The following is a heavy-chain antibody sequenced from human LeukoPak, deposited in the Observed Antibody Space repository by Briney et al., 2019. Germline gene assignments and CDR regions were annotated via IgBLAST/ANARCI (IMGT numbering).Heavy chain of an antibody. CDR3: ARDSSLQQLPYYLGY. CDR1: GFTFDDYC. D-gene: IGHD6-13*01. CDR2: INLNGGIT. Sequence: GGSLRLSCAASGFTFDDYCMSWVRQAPGEGLGWVSGINLNGGITGYAHSVKGAFTIPRDNAKNSLYLQMNSLRAEDTPLYYCARDSSLQQLPYYLGYWGHGTLVTVSS. V-gene: IGHV3-20*04. J-gene: IGHJ4*01.